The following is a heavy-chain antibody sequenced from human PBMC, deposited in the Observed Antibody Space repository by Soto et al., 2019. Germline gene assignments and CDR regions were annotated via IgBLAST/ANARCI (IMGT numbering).Heavy chain of an antibody. CDR3: ASGGTTGTTATNWFDP. CDR2: ISSSSDYI. J-gene: IGHJ5*02. Sequence: EVQLVESGGGLVKPGGSLRLSCAASGFTFSTYSMNWVRQAPGKGLEWVSSISSSSDYIYYADSVKGRFTISGDNAKNSLYLQMNRLSDEATAIYYCASGGTTGTTATNWFDPWGQGTLVTVSS. D-gene: IGHD1-1*01. CDR1: GFTFSTYS. V-gene: IGHV3-21*01.